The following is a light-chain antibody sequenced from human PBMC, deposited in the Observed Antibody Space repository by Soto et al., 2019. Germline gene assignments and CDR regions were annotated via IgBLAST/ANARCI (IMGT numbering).Light chain of an antibody. CDR3: SSFTSGSTWG. CDR1: SSDVGDNY. CDR2: EVN. Sequence: QSALTQPASVSGSPGQSITISCTGSSSDVGDNYVSSYQHHPGKAPSLMIYEVNNRPSGVSNRFSGSKSGNTASLTISGLQAADEADYYCSSFTSGSTWGFGGGTKLTVL. J-gene: IGLJ3*02. V-gene: IGLV2-14*01.